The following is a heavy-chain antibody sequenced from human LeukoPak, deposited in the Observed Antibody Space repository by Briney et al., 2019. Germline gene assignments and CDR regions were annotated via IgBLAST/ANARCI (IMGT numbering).Heavy chain of an antibody. CDR2: INSDGSST. V-gene: IGHV3-74*01. J-gene: IGHJ4*02. CDR1: GFTFSSYW. Sequence: GGSLRLSCAASGFTFSSYWMHWVRQAPGKGLVWVSRINSDGSSTSYADSVKGRFTISRGNAKNTLYLQMNSLRAEDTAVYYCARALPEYSGYDFEGDYWGQGTLVTVSS. D-gene: IGHD5-12*01. CDR3: ARALPEYSGYDFEGDY.